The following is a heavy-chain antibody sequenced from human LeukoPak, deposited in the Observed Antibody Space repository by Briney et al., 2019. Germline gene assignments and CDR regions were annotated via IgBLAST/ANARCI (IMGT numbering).Heavy chain of an antibody. CDR3: ARVRQQLFDY. V-gene: IGHV3-48*03. Sequence: GGSLRLSCAASGFTFSSFEMSWVRQAPGKGLEGVSYISSPGTTIYYADSVKGRFTISRDNAKNSLYLQMNSLRAEDTAVYYCARVRQQLFDYWGQGTLVPVSS. D-gene: IGHD6-13*01. CDR2: ISSPGTTI. J-gene: IGHJ4*02. CDR1: GFTFSSFE.